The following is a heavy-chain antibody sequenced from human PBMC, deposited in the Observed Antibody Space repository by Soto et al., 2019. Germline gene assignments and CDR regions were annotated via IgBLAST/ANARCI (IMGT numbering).Heavy chain of an antibody. CDR1: GYNFNNYW. J-gene: IGHJ6*02. Sequence: GESLKISCKGSGYNFNNYWIGWVRQMPGKGLEWMGLIYPADSDTRYSPSFEGQVTMSADKSTSTAYLQWSSLKASDTAMYYCARRSHDYRYYILAVSGQGTTVTVSS. CDR2: IYPADSDT. D-gene: IGHD4-17*01. CDR3: ARRSHDYRYYILAV. V-gene: IGHV5-51*01.